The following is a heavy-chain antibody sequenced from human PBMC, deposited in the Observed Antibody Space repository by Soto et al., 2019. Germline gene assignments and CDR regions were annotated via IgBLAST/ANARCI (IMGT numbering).Heavy chain of an antibody. CDR3: ARGRINDLGTFDY. V-gene: IGHV1-18*01. Sequence: ASVKVSCKASGYTFINYDISWLRQAPGQGLEWMGWSSPYNGNTNYAHTFQGRVTMTADTSASSGYMELRSLRSDDTAVYFCARGRINDLGTFDYWGQGTLGTVSS. CDR2: SSPYNGNT. CDR1: GYTFINYD. J-gene: IGHJ4*02. D-gene: IGHD1-1*01.